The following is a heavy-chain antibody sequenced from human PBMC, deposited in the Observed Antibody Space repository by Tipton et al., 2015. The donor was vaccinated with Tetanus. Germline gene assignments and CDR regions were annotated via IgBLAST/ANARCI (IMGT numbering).Heavy chain of an antibody. V-gene: IGHV3-33*08. D-gene: IGHD2-15*01. Sequence: SLRLSCVASGFTFTSYAMGWVRQAPGKGLEWVAVSWYDGTDKYYADSVKGRFTISRDNSKNTLYLQMNSLRAEDTALYYCAREADCSGGSCFSGDFDTWGQGTQVTVSS. CDR2: SWYDGTDK. CDR1: GFTFTSYA. CDR3: AREADCSGGSCFSGDFDT. J-gene: IGHJ4*02.